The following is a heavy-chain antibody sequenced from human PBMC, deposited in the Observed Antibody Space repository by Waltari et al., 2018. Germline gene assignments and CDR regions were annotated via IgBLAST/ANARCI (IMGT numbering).Heavy chain of an antibody. CDR1: GDSISGYY. V-gene: IGHV4-59*01. D-gene: IGHD6-13*01. Sequence: QVQLHESGPGLVKPSETLSLTCTVSGDSISGYYWSWIRRPPGKGLEWIGYIYYSGSTKYNPSRKSRVSISVDTSKNQFPLRVSSVTAADTAVYYCARVGAAALGYYYGMDVWGQGTTVTVSS. J-gene: IGHJ6*02. CDR3: ARVGAAALGYYYGMDV. CDR2: IYYSGST.